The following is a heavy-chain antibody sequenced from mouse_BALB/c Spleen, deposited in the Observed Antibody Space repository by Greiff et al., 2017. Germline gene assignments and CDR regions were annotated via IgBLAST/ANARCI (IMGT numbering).Heavy chain of an antibody. CDR3: VRYGNFYAMDY. V-gene: IGHV2-9-2*01. J-gene: IGHJ4*01. CDR1: GFSLTSYD. D-gene: IGHD2-1*01. Sequence: VKLVESGPGLVAPSQSLSITCTVSGFSLTSYDISWIRQPPGKGLEWLGVIWTGGGTNYNSAFMSRLSISKDNSKSQVFLKMNSLQTDDTAIYYCVRYGNFYAMDYWGQGTSVTVSS. CDR2: IWTGGGT.